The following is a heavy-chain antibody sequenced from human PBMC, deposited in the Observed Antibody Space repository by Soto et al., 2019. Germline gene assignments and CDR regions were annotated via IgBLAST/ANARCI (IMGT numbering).Heavy chain of an antibody. CDR1: GFSFSDYF. CDR3: VRDNSQNYGTPAASSWFQP. CDR2: INPSGDRT. Sequence: AQLVQSGAEVKKPGASVKVSCKASGFSFSDYFMHWVRQAPGQGLEWMGIINPSGDRTDYAQKFQGRVIITRDTSTSTVYMDLSSLRYEDTAVYYCVRDNSQNYGTPAASSWFQPWRQGTPVTVSS. J-gene: IGHJ5*02. V-gene: IGHV1-46*01. D-gene: IGHD2-15*01.